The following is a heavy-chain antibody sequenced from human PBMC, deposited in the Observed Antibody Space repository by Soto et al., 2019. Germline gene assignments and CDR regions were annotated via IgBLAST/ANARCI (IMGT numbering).Heavy chain of an antibody. CDR1: GFTFSTYG. CDR3: ARGAPYSSGFNWFDP. D-gene: IGHD6-19*01. CDR2: IWYEGSDK. J-gene: IGHJ5*02. Sequence: QVQLVESGGGVVQPGRSLRLSCAASGFTFSTYGMHWVRQAPGKGLEWVAVIWYEGSDKNYAASVKGRFTLSRDNYKNTPYLQMTSLRVADPAVYYCARGAPYSSGFNWFDPWGQGTLVTVSS. V-gene: IGHV3-33*01.